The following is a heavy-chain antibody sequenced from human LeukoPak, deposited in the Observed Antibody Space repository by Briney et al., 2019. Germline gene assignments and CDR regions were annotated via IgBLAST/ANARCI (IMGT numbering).Heavy chain of an antibody. Sequence: PSETLSLTCTVSGASISSSSYCWGWIRQPPGRGLEWIGSIYYSGSTYYNPSLKSRVTISVDTSKNQFSLKLSSVTAADTAVYYCARHESRTTGTTGRDGIVRTNWFDPWGQGTLVTVSS. CDR1: GASISSSSYC. CDR3: ARHESRTTGTTGRDGIVRTNWFDP. V-gene: IGHV4-39*01. J-gene: IGHJ5*02. CDR2: IYYSGST. D-gene: IGHD1-1*01.